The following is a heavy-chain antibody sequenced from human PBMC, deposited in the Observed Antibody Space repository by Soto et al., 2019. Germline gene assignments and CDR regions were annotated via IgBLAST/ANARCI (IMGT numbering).Heavy chain of an antibody. J-gene: IGHJ3*02. CDR3: AGGKGVVVVLAAMRLFAFDI. V-gene: IGHV4-34*01. CDR1: GGSFSGYY. CDR2: INHSGST. Sequence: SETLSLTCAIYGGSFSGYYWSWIRQPPGKGLEWIGEINHSGSTNYNPSLKSRVTISVDTSKNQFSLKLSSVTAADTTVYYCAGGKGVVVVLAAMRLFAFDIWGQGTMVTVSS. D-gene: IGHD2-2*01.